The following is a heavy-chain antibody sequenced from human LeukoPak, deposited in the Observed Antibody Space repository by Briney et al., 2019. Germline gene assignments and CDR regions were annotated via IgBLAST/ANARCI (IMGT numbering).Heavy chain of an antibody. Sequence: GGSLRLSCAASGFTFSSYAMDWVRQAPGKGLEYVSAISSNGGSTYYANSVKGRFTISRDNSKNTLYLQMGSLRAEDLAVYYCARGWSSSWFDAFDIWGQGTMVTVSS. CDR1: GFTFSSYA. J-gene: IGHJ3*02. CDR2: ISSNGGST. D-gene: IGHD6-13*01. CDR3: ARGWSSSWFDAFDI. V-gene: IGHV3-64*01.